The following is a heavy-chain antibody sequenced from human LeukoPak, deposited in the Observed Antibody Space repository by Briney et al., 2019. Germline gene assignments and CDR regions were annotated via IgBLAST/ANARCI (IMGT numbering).Heavy chain of an antibody. D-gene: IGHD3-10*01. V-gene: IGHV3-21*01. CDR1: GFSFRSYA. CDR2: ISSSSSYI. CDR3: ARDYYGSGSSDY. Sequence: GGSLRLSCAASGFSFRSYAMSWVRQAPGKGLEWVSSISSSSSYIYYADSVKGRFTISRDNAKNSLYLQMNSLRAEDTAVYYCARDYYGSGSSDYWGQGTLVTVSS. J-gene: IGHJ4*02.